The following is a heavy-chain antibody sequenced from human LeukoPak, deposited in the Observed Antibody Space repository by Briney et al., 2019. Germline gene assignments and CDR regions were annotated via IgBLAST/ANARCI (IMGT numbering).Heavy chain of an antibody. CDR2: ISSGSSII. CDR3: ARIGAGGNGPPVLYWHFDL. J-gene: IGHJ2*01. CDR1: GFTFSSYN. V-gene: IGHV3-48*01. D-gene: IGHD6-13*01. Sequence: GGSLRLSCAASGFTFSSYNMNWVRQAPGKGLEWVSYISSGSSIIYYADSVKGRFTISRDNAKNSLYPQMNSPRAEDTAVYYCARIGAGGNGPPVLYWHFDLWGRGTLVTVSS.